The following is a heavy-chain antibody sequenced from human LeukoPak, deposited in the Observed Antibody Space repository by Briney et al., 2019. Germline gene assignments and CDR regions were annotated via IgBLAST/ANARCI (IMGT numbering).Heavy chain of an antibody. V-gene: IGHV3-43*02. CDR3: AKESGKFDY. Sequence: PGGSLRLSCVASGLNFYDSAMHWVRQAPGKGLEWVSLISADGGSTFSADSVKGRFSIFRDNSKNSLYLQMNSLRSEDTAMYYCAKESGKFDYWGQGTLGAVSS. CDR2: ISADGGST. J-gene: IGHJ4*02. CDR1: GLNFYDSA.